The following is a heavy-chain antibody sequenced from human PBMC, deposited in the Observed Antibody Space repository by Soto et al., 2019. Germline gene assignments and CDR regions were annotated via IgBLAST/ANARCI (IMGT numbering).Heavy chain of an antibody. CDR1: GFTFSSYA. V-gene: IGHV3-30-3*01. J-gene: IGHJ6*02. CDR3: ARDSQSRVASYYYYGMDV. Sequence: PGGSLRLSCAASGFTFSSYAMHWVRQAPGKGLEWVAVISYDGSNKYYADSVKGRFTISRDNSKNTLYLQMNSLRAEDTAVYYCARDSQSRVASYYYYGMDVWGQGNRVTVSS. D-gene: IGHD2-15*01. CDR2: ISYDGSNK.